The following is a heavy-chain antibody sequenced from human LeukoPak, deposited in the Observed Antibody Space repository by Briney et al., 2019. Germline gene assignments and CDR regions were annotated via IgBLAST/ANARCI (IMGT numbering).Heavy chain of an antibody. J-gene: IGHJ6*03. CDR1: GGTFSSYA. V-gene: IGHV1-69*13. CDR2: IIPIFGTA. D-gene: IGHD1-7*01. Sequence: SVKVSCKASGGTFSSYAIRWVRQAPGQGLEWMGGIIPIFGTANYAQKFQGRLTITADESTNTAYMELSSLRSEDTAVYYCARTRLELPCYYYMDVWGKGTTVTVSS. CDR3: ARTRLELPCYYYMDV.